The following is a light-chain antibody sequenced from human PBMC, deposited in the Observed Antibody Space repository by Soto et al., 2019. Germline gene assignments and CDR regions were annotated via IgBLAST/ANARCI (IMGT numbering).Light chain of an antibody. J-gene: IGKJ1*01. CDR1: QSVSSY. CDR2: DIS. CDR3: QQYGNSPTT. Sequence: EVVLTQSPVTLSLSPGERATLSCRASQSVSSYLAWYQQKPGQAPRLLIYDISNRATGIPARFSGSGSGTDFTLTISSLGPEDFAVYYCQQYGNSPTTFGQGTKVDI. V-gene: IGKV3-11*01.